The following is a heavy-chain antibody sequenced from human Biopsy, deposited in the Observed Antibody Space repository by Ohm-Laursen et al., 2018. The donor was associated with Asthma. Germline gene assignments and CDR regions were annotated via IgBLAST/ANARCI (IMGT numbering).Heavy chain of an antibody. J-gene: IGHJ4*02. D-gene: IGHD1-26*01. V-gene: IGHV3-20*01. CDR3: ATLQGGD. Sequence: GSLRLSCAASGLTFDYYGMIWVRQVPGKGLEWVSGINWKDDSTGYADSVKGRFTISRDNGKNSVYLQMNNLRAEDTALYRCATLQGGDWGQGTLVTVSS. CDR2: INWKDDST. CDR1: GLTFDYYG.